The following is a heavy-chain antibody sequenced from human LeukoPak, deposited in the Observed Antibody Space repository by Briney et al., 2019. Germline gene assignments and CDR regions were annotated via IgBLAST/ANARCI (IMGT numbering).Heavy chain of an antibody. CDR1: GYTFTRYG. CDR3: ARDFCDDTRYFGPDF. D-gene: IGHD3-9*01. J-gene: IGHJ4*02. CDR2: INTYNGHT. V-gene: IGHV1-18*01. Sequence: ASVKVSCKASGYTFTRYGISWVRQAPGQGLEWMGWINTYNGHTNYAQKLQGRVTMTADSSTNTAYMELKSLRSDDTAMFYCARDFCDDTRYFGPDFWGQGTLVTVSS.